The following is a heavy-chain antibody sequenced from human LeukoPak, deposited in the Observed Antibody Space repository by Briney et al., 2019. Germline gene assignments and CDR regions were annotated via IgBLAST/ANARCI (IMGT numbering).Heavy chain of an antibody. CDR2: VHHSGST. J-gene: IGHJ4*02. V-gene: IGHV4-4*02. CDR3: ARRNYYDSTGYWNY. CDR1: GGSVSGDNW. D-gene: IGHD3-22*01. Sequence: SETLSLTCAVSGGSVSGDNWWSWVRQPPGKGLEWIGEVHHSGSTKYNPSLKSRLTISVDKSKKQFSLRLSSVTAADTAVYYCARRNYYDSTGYWNYWGQGTPVTVSS.